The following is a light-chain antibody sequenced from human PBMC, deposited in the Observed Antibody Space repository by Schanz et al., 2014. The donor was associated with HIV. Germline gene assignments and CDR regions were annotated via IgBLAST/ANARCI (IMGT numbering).Light chain of an antibody. CDR2: GNN. CDR1: SSNIGSSA. Sequence: VLTQPPSASGTPGQRVTISCSGSSSNIGSSAVNWYQQLPGTAPKLLIYGNNQRPSGVPDRISASKSGTSASLAITGLQTDDEGDYYCSSFTATRTMVFGGGTKLTLL. CDR3: SSFTATRTMV. V-gene: IGLV1-44*01. J-gene: IGLJ3*02.